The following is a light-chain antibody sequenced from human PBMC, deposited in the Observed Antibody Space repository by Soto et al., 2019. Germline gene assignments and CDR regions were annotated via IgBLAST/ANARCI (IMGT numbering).Light chain of an antibody. CDR3: QQSYNSPQT. CDR1: QTIMTY. V-gene: IGKV1-39*01. Sequence: DIQMTQSPSSLSASVGDEVTITCRASQTIMTYLNWYQLKPGKPPRLLIYAASSLQSGVPSRFSGSGSGTDFILTISSLQPEDFATYSCQQSYNSPQTFGRGTKVDIK. J-gene: IGKJ1*01. CDR2: AAS.